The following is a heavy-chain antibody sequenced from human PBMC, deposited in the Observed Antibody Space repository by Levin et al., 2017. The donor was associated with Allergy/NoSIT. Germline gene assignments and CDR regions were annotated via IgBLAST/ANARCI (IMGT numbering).Heavy chain of an antibody. V-gene: IGHV3-11*01. J-gene: IGHJ6*02. CDR3: ARTFLEWSTYLPYTLDV. CDR1: GFTFSDYY. CDR2: ISSSGSTI. D-gene: IGHD3-3*02. Sequence: GESLKISCAASGFTFSDYYMSWIRQAPGKGLEWVSYISSSGSTIYYADSLKGRFSLSRDNTKNSLYLQMNSLRAEDTAVYYCARTFLEWSTYLPYTLDVWGQGTTVTVSS.